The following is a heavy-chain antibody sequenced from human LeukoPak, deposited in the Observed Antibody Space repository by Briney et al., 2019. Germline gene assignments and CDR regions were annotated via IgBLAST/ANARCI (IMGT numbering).Heavy chain of an antibody. D-gene: IGHD3-10*01. J-gene: IGHJ4*02. V-gene: IGHV3-33*01. Sequence: PGRSLRLSCAASGFTFSSYGMHWVRQAPGKGLERVAVIWYDGSNKYYADSVKGRFTISRDNSKNTLYLQMNSLRAEDTAVYYCARDSPRHGIWFGELTYYFDYWGQGTLVTVSS. CDR3: ARDSPRHGIWFGELTYYFDY. CDR2: IWYDGSNK. CDR1: GFTFSSYG.